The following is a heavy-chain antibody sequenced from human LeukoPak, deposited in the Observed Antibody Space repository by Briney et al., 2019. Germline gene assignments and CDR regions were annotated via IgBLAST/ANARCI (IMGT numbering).Heavy chain of an antibody. D-gene: IGHD5-18*01. CDR3: ARPADTAMLIWSFTDS. Sequence: PGRSLRLSCATSGFTFSSYAMHWVRQAPGKGLDWVAGISYDGSNKYYADSVKGRFTISRDNSKNTLYLQMNSLRAEDTALYYCARPADTAMLIWSFTDSWGQGNLVTVSS. J-gene: IGHJ4*02. V-gene: IGHV3-30*04. CDR1: GFTFSSYA. CDR2: ISYDGSNK.